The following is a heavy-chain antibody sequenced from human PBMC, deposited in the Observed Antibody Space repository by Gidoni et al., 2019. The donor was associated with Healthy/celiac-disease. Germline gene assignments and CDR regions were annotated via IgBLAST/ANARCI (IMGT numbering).Heavy chain of an antibody. Sequence: QVQLLQSGAEVKKPGASVKVSCTASGYTFTGYYMHWVRQAPGQGLEWMGWINPNSGGTNYAQKFQGRVTTTRDTSISTAYMELSRLRSDDTAVYYCARAGVVVVAVPDWWGQGTLVTVSS. CDR1: GYTFTGYY. V-gene: IGHV1-2*02. CDR3: ARAGVVVVAVPDW. D-gene: IGHD2-15*01. J-gene: IGHJ4*02. CDR2: INPNSGGT.